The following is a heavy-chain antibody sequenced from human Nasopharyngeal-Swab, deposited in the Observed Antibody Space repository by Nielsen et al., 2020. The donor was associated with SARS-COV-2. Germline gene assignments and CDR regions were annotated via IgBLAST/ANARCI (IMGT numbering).Heavy chain of an antibody. Sequence: GGSLRLSCAASGFTFSSFGMPWVRQAPGKGLEWVAFIAHYASNEYYGDSVKGRFSISRDSSKNTLYLQMDSLRGEDTAVYYCARDAPAHYGAFYWGRGTLVTVSS. J-gene: IGHJ4*02. D-gene: IGHD4-17*01. CDR3: ARDAPAHYGAFY. CDR2: IAHYASNE. V-gene: IGHV3-30*03. CDR1: GFTFSSFG.